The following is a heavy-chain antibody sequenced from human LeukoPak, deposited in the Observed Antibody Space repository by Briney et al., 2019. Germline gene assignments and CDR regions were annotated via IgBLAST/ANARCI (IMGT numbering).Heavy chain of an antibody. CDR2: IYTSGST. D-gene: IGHD5-12*01. J-gene: IGHJ3*02. CDR3: ARDLLHRGYAFDI. V-gene: IGHV4-61*02. CDR1: GGSISRGSYY. Sequence: SETLSLTCTVSGGSISRGSYYWNWIRQPAGKGLEWIGRIYTSGSTNYNPSLKSRVTISVDMSKNQFSLKLSSVSAADTAVYYCARDLLHRGYAFDIWGQGTMVTVSS.